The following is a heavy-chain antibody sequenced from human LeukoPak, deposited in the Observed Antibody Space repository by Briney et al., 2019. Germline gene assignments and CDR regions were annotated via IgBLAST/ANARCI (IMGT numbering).Heavy chain of an antibody. Sequence: PGGSLRLSCAASGFTFSTYDMHWVRQAPGKGLEWVAFIRYDGSNKYYADSVKGRFTISRDNSKNRLYLQMNSLRAEDTAEYCCAKDMSGGVVNSRNDAFDIWGQGTMVTVSS. J-gene: IGHJ3*02. CDR3: AKDMSGGVVNSRNDAFDI. V-gene: IGHV3-30*02. D-gene: IGHD3-22*01. CDR2: IRYDGSNK. CDR1: GFTFSTYD.